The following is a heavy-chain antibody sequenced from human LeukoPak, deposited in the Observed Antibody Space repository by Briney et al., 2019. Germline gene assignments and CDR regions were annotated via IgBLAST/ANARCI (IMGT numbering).Heavy chain of an antibody. Sequence: GGSLRLSCSASGFSFSSYTMTWVRQAPGKGPEWVSIISGGGDTTFYTDSVKGRFTISRDNSKNTLYLQMNSLRAEDTAVYYCARKQWLGVNWFDPWGQGTLVTVSS. CDR3: ARKQWLGVNWFDP. CDR2: ISGGGDTT. V-gene: IGHV3-23*01. CDR1: GFSFSSYT. D-gene: IGHD6-19*01. J-gene: IGHJ5*02.